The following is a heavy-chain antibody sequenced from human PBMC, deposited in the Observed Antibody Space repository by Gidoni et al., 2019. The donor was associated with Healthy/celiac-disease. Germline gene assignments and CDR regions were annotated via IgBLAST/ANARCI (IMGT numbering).Heavy chain of an antibody. J-gene: IGHJ4*02. Sequence: EVQLVESGGGLVQPGGSLRLPFAASGFTFSSYSRNWVRQAPGKGLEWVSYISSSSSTIYYADSVKGRSTISRDNAKNSLYLQMNSLRDEDTAVYYCARSSGSYPGGYYFDYWGQGTLVTVSS. V-gene: IGHV3-48*02. D-gene: IGHD1-26*01. CDR2: ISSSSSTI. CDR3: ARSSGSYPGGYYFDY. CDR1: GFTFSSYS.